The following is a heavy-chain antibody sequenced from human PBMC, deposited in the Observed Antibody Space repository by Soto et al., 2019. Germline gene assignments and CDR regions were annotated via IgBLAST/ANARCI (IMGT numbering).Heavy chain of an antibody. V-gene: IGHV2-5*02. Sequence: SGPTLVNPTQTLTLTCTFSGFSLSTSGVGVGWIRQPPGKALEWLALIYWDDDKRYSPSLKSRLTITKDTSKNQVVLTMTNMDPVDTATYYRVLRRSVTFGGAYNWFDPWGQGTLVTVSS. CDR1: GFSLSTSGVG. D-gene: IGHD3-16*01. J-gene: IGHJ5*02. CDR3: VLRRSVTFGGAYNWFDP. CDR2: IYWDDDK.